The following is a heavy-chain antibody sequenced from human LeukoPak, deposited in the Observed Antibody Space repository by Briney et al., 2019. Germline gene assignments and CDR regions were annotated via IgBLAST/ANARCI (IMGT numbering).Heavy chain of an antibody. V-gene: IGHV3-74*01. Sequence: GGSLRLSCAASGFTFSIYWMHWVRQAPGKGLVWVSLINSDGSSTSYADSVKGRFTISRDNSENTVYLQMNSLRAEDTAVYFCARRTQSGTYYYFDYWGQATLVAVSS. D-gene: IGHD1-26*01. CDR2: INSDGSST. J-gene: IGHJ4*02. CDR3: ARRTQSGTYYYFDY. CDR1: GFTFSIYW.